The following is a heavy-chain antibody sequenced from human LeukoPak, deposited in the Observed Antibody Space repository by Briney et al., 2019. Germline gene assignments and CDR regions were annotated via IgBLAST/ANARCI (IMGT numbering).Heavy chain of an antibody. D-gene: IGHD3-22*01. CDR2: IYHSGST. V-gene: IGHV4-30-2*01. Sequence: SETLSLTCTVSGGSISSGGYYWSWIRQPPGKGLEWIGYIYHSGSTYYNPSLKSRVTISVDRSKNQFSLKLSSVTAADTAVYYCAREAINYYDSSGYYGTNWFDPWGQGTLVTVSS. CDR3: AREAINYYDSSGYYGTNWFDP. CDR1: GGSISSGGYY. J-gene: IGHJ5*02.